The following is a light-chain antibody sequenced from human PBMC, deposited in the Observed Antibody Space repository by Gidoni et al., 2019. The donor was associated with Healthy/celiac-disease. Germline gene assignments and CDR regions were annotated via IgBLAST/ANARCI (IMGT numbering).Light chain of an antibody. CDR2: DAS. CDR3: QQRSNWSKT. Sequence: EIVLTQSPATLSLSPAESATLSCRASQSVSSYLAWYQQKPGQAPRLLIYDASTRATGIPARFSGSGSGTDFTLTISSLEPEDFAVYYCQQRSNWSKTFGQGTKVEIK. CDR1: QSVSSY. J-gene: IGKJ1*01. V-gene: IGKV3-11*01.